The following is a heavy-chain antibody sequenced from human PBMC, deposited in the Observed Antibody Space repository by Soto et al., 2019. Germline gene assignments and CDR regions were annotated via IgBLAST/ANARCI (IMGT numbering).Heavy chain of an antibody. CDR2: ISSNGGST. V-gene: IGHV3-64*01. Sequence: EVQLVESGGGLVQPGGSLRLSCAASGFTFSSYAMHWVRQAPGKGLEYVSAISSNGGSTYYANSVKGRFTISRDNSKNTRYVQMGSLRAEDVAVYPCARQGRAVSSYYFDYWGQGTLVTVSS. CDR1: GFTFSSYA. D-gene: IGHD3-10*01. CDR3: ARQGRAVSSYYFDY. J-gene: IGHJ4*02.